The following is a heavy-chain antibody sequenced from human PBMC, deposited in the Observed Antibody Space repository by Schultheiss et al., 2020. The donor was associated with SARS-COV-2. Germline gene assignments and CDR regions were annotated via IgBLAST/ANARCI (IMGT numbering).Heavy chain of an antibody. CDR2: ISYDGSNK. CDR1: GFTFSSFA. V-gene: IGHV3-30*14. J-gene: IGHJ3*02. CDR3: ASTDYGDYIDAFDI. Sequence: GGSLRLSCSASGFTFSSFAMNWVRQAPGKGLEWVAVISYDGSNKYYADSVKGRFTISRENAKNSLYLQMNSLRAEDTAVYYCASTDYGDYIDAFDIWGQGTMVTVSS. D-gene: IGHD4-17*01.